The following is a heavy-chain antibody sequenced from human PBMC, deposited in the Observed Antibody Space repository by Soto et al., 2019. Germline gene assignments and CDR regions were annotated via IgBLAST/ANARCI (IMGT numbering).Heavy chain of an antibody. CDR3: ASSCSSRESRYGMDV. CDR1: GYSFTSYW. J-gene: IGHJ6*02. V-gene: IGHV5-10-1*01. Sequence: PGESLKISCKGSGYSFTSYWIGWVRQMPGKGLEWMGRIDPSDSYTNYSPSFQGHVTISADKSISTAYLQWSSLKASDTAMYYCASSCSSRESRYGMDVWGQGTTVTVSS. D-gene: IGHD6-13*01. CDR2: IDPSDSYT.